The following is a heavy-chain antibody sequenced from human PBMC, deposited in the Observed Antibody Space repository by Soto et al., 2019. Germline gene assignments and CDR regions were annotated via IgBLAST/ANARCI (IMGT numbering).Heavy chain of an antibody. D-gene: IGHD6-19*01. CDR1: GYTFTSYG. V-gene: IGHV1-18*01. CDR2: ISAYNGNT. CDR3: ARGLYSSGWYDYYMDV. Sequence: ASVNVYCKASGYTFTSYGISWVRQAPGQGLEWMGWISAYNGNTNYAQKLQGRVTMTTDTSTSTAYMELRSLRSDDTAVYYCARGLYSSGWYDYYMDVWGKGTTLTVSS. J-gene: IGHJ6*03.